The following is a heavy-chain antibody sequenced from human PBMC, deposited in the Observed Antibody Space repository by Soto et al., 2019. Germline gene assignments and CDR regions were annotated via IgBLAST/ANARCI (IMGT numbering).Heavy chain of an antibody. CDR1: GFTFDDYA. D-gene: IGHD3-3*01. CDR2: ISWNSGNI. V-gene: IGHV3-9*01. Sequence: VHLVESGGGLVQPGRSLRLSCKASGFTFDDYAMHWVRQVPGKGLEWVSSISWNSGNIVYADSVKGRFTISRDSANNSLYLQMSSLRTEDTALYYCAKGAVTSIFGYFDYWGQGTLVTVSS. CDR3: AKGAVTSIFGYFDY. J-gene: IGHJ4*02.